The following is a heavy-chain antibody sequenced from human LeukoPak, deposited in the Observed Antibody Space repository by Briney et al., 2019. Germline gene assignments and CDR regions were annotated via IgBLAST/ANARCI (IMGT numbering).Heavy chain of an antibody. CDR2: IYTSGST. V-gene: IGHV4-61*02. Sequence: SQTLSLTCTVSGGSISSASYYWSWIRQPAGKGLEWIGRIYTSGSTNYNPSLKSRVTMSVDTSKNQFSLKLSSVTAADTAVYYCAKAYSISYWGQGTLVTVSS. D-gene: IGHD3-3*02. CDR3: AKAYSISY. CDR1: GGSISSASYY. J-gene: IGHJ4*02.